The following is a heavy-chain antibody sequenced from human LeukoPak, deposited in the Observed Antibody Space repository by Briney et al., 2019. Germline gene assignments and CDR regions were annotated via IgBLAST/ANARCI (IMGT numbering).Heavy chain of an antibody. V-gene: IGHV1-69*04. J-gene: IGHJ4*02. D-gene: IGHD6-19*01. CDR1: GGTFSSYA. CDR2: IIPILGIA. Sequence: SVKVSCKASGGTFSSYAISWVRQAPGQGLEWMGRIIPILGIANYAQKFQGRVTITADKSTSTAYMELSSLRSEDTAVYYCAKAPQWLVPIYFDYWGQGTLVTVSS. CDR3: AKAPQWLVPIYFDY.